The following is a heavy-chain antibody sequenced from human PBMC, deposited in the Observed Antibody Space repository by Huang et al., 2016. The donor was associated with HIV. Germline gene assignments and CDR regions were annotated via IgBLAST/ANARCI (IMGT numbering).Heavy chain of an antibody. V-gene: IGHV1-2*02. J-gene: IGHJ4*02. CDR1: GYTFSDYY. CDR3: ARGGLRWPAPFDF. CDR2: SNPTPAGT. D-gene: IGHD4-17*01. Sequence: QVQLVQSGAEAKKPGASVRVSCKTAGYTFSDYYVHWVRQAPGQGLQWMGWSNPTPAGTNYAQRLQVRLTVTRDRSITTAYMDLTWLTSDDTAVYYCARGGLRWPAPFDFWGQGTLVTVSS.